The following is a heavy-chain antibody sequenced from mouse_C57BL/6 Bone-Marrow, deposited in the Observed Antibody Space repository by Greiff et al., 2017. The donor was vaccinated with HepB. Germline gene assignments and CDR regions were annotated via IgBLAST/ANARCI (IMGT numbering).Heavy chain of an antibody. V-gene: IGHV14-4*01. CDR3: TTDYGSRAWFAY. Sequence: EVQLQQSGAELVRPGASVKLSCTASGFNIKDDYMHWVKQRPEQGLEWIGWIDPENGDTEYASKFQGKATITADTSSNTAYLQLSSLTSEDTAVYYCTTDYGSRAWFAYWGQGTLVTVSA. J-gene: IGHJ3*01. CDR1: GFNIKDDY. D-gene: IGHD1-1*01. CDR2: IDPENGDT.